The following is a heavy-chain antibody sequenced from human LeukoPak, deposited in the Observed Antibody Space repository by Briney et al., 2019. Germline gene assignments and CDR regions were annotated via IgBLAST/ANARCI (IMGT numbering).Heavy chain of an antibody. D-gene: IGHD6-19*01. CDR1: GGSISSYY. J-gene: IGHJ4*02. V-gene: IGHV4-59*01. Sequence: PSETLSLTCTVSGGSISSYYWSWVRQPPGKGLEWIGYIYYSGSTNHNPSLKSRVTISVDTSKNQFSLKLTSVSAADTAVYYCARGGGVAVAGKLDYWGQGTVVTVSS. CDR2: IYYSGST. CDR3: ARGGGVAVAGKLDY.